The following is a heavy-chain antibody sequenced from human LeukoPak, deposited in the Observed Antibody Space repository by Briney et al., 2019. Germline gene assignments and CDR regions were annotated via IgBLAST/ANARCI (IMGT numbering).Heavy chain of an antibody. CDR1: GFTFSSYW. CDR3: ARAPSEIGGYYPEYFRH. V-gene: IGHV3-74*01. Sequence: GGSLRLSCAASGFTFSSYWMHWVRQAPGKGLVWVSRIKSDGGTNYSDSVKGRFTISRDNAKNTLSLLMNSLRAEDTGVYYCARAPSEIGGYYPEYFRHWGQGTLVTVSS. J-gene: IGHJ1*01. CDR2: IKSDGGT. D-gene: IGHD3-22*01.